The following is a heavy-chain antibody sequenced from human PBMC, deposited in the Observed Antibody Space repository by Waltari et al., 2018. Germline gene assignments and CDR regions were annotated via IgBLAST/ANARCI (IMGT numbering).Heavy chain of an antibody. CDR1: GLTVSNNY. V-gene: IGHV3-66*02. CDR2: IYSGGYT. Sequence: EVQLAESGGGLVQPGGSLRISGAASGLTVSNNYMSWVRQAPGNGLEWVSLIYSGGYTKYADSVKGRFTISRDNSKNTLYLQMNSLRVEDTAVYYCARNPRYDSPDWGQGTLVTVSS. J-gene: IGHJ4*02. CDR3: ARNPRYDSPD. D-gene: IGHD3-22*01.